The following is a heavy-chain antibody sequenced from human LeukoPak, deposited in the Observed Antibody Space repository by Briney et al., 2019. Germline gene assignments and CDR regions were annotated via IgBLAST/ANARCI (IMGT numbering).Heavy chain of an antibody. CDR3: AKLYDILTGYRGWFDY. V-gene: IGHV3-23*01. D-gene: IGHD3-9*01. J-gene: IGHJ4*02. Sequence: GGSLRLSCAASGFTFSSYAMSWVRQAPGKGLEWVSAISGSGGSTYYADSVKGRFTISRDNSKNTLYLQMNSLRAEDTAVYYCAKLYDILTGYRGWFDYWGQGTLVTVSS. CDR1: GFTFSSYA. CDR2: ISGSGGST.